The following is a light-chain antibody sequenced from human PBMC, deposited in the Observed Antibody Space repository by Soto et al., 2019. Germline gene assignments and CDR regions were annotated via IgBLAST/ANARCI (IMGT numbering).Light chain of an antibody. CDR2: EVN. CDR1: SSNVGSYKL. V-gene: IGLV2-23*02. Sequence: QSALTQPASVSGSPGQSITIPCTGTSSNVGSYKLVSWYQQHPGKAPKLMIFEVNKRPSGVSNRFSGSKSGNTASLTIPGLKVEDEADYYCCSSGGSPTYVFGTGTKVTVL. CDR3: CSSGGSPTYV. J-gene: IGLJ1*01.